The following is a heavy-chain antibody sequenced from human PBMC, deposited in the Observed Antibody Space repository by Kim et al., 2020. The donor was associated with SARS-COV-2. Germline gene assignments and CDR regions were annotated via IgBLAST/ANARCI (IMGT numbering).Heavy chain of an antibody. V-gene: IGHV3-23*01. J-gene: IGHJ4*02. D-gene: IGHD2-21*02. CDR3: ANPRGGVTDF. Sequence: YASSGKGRFTNSRDNSKNTLYLQRNSLRAEDTAVYYCANPRGGVTDFWGQGTLVTVSS.